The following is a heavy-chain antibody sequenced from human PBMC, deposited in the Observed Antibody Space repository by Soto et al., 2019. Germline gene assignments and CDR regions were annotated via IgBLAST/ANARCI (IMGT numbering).Heavy chain of an antibody. V-gene: IGHV3-23*01. CDR2: ISGSGGST. Sequence: GGSLRLSCAASGFTFSSYAMSWVRQAPGKGLEWVSGISGSGGSTYYADSVKGRFTISRDSSKNTLYLQMNSLRAEDTAVYYCARSRPDPDIVVVVAAYSAFDYWGQGTLVTVSS. CDR1: GFTFSSYA. D-gene: IGHD2-15*01. J-gene: IGHJ4*02. CDR3: ARSRPDPDIVVVVAAYSAFDY.